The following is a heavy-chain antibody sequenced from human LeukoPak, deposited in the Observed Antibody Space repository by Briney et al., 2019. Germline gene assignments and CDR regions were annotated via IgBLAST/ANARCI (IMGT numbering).Heavy chain of an antibody. V-gene: IGHV4-59*02. CDR2: IYYSGST. CDR1: GGSVSFYC. CDR3: ARDARGSSYMDV. J-gene: IGHJ6*02. Sequence: SETLSLTCTVSGGSVSFYCWSWIRQPPGKGLEWIGYIYYSGSTNYNPSLKSRVTISVDTSKNQFSLKVSSVTAADTAVYYRARDARGSSYMDVWGQGTTVTVSS. D-gene: IGHD3-10*01.